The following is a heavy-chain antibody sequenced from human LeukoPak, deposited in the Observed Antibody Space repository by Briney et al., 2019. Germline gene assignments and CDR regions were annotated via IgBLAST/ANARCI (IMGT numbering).Heavy chain of an antibody. J-gene: IGHJ3*02. D-gene: IGHD3-10*01. Sequence: SQTLSLTCAISGDSVSSNSAAWNWIRQSPSRGLEWLGRTYYRSKWYNDYAVSVKSRITINPDTSKNQFSLQLNSVTPEDTAVYYCARDWRYYGSGSEEEDAFDIWGQGTMVTVSS. CDR1: GDSVSSNSAA. CDR3: ARDWRYYGSGSEEEDAFDI. CDR2: TYYRSKWYN. V-gene: IGHV6-1*01.